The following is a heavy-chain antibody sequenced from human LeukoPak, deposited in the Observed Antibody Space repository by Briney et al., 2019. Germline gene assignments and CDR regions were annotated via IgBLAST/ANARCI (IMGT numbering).Heavy chain of an antibody. J-gene: IGHJ6*04. D-gene: IGHD3-10*01. Sequence: PGGSLRLSCAASGFTFSRYWMSWVRQAPGKGLEWVANIKQDGSEKYYVDSVKGRFTISRDNAKNSLYLQMNSLRAEDTAVYYCARDSCLTMVRGVIVYYYYYGMDVWGKGTTVTVSS. CDR2: IKQDGSEK. CDR3: ARDSCLTMVRGVIVYYYYYGMDV. CDR1: GFTFSRYW. V-gene: IGHV3-7*03.